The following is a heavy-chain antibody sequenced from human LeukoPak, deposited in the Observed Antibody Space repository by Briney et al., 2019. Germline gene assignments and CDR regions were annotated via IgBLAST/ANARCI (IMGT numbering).Heavy chain of an antibody. CDR2: IIPIFGTA. CDR1: GGTFSRYA. J-gene: IGHJ4*02. Sequence: SVKVSCKASGGTFSRYAISWVRQAPGQGLEWMGGIIPIFGTANYAQKFQGRVTITTDESTSTAYMELSSLRSEDTAVYYCAAGNSGYGGWYFDYWGQGTLVTVSS. CDR3: AAGNSGYGGWYFDY. V-gene: IGHV1-69*05. D-gene: IGHD5-12*01.